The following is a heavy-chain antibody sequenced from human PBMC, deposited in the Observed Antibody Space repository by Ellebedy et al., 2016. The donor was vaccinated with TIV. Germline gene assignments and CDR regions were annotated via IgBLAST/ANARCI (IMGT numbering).Heavy chain of an antibody. Sequence: GESLKISCAASGFTFSPYAMAWVRQAPGKGLEWVSGIVGSGAQKYADSVKGRFTISRDNSKNTLYLQMDSLRAEETAVYYCAKRGEAAPGTGRYYFDYWGQGVLVTVSS. V-gene: IGHV3-23*01. J-gene: IGHJ4*02. CDR1: GFTFSPYA. CDR2: IVGSGA. D-gene: IGHD6-13*01. CDR3: AKRGEAAPGTGRYYFDY.